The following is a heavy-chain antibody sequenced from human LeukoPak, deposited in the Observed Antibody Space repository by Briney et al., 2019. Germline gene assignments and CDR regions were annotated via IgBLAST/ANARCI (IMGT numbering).Heavy chain of an antibody. CDR3: ARGGLFRYGGTSGDY. D-gene: IGHD4/OR15-4a*01. V-gene: IGHV3-7*01. J-gene: IGHJ4*02. CDR2: INQHGSES. CDR1: GFTFSSYS. Sequence: GGSLRLSCAASGFTFSSYSMNWVRQAPGKGLEWVANINQHGSESYYVDSVKGRFIISRDNAKNSMYLHMSSLGGDDMAVYYCARGGLFRYGGTSGDYWGQGTLVTVSS.